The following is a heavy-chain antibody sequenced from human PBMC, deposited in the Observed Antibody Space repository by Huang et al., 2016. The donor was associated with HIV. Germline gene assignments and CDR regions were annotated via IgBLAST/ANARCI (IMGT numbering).Heavy chain of an antibody. CDR2: MHPKSGNT. V-gene: IGHV1-8*03. D-gene: IGHD3-22*01. Sequence: QVQLVQSGAEVKKPGASVKVSCKASGFNFNNYDFNWVRQVSGQGLEGMGCMHPKSGNTGYAQKFQGRVTITRNTSITTADMELRSLRSEDTAVYYCARARGFLYDSTGYYSRYYFDSWGQGTLVTISS. CDR3: ARARGFLYDSTGYYSRYYFDS. CDR1: GFNFNNYD. J-gene: IGHJ4*02.